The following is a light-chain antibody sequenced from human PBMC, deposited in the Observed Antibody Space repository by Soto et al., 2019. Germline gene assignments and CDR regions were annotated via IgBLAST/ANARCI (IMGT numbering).Light chain of an antibody. CDR3: QQSSILPFT. Sequence: DIQMTQSPSSLSASIGDRVSITCRASQTINTYLNWYQQKAGNAPKLLIYVASSLESGVPSRFRGSGSGTYFTLTITSLQPEDSASYFCQQSSILPFTFGQGTKLEIK. CDR2: VAS. V-gene: IGKV1-39*01. CDR1: QTINTY. J-gene: IGKJ2*01.